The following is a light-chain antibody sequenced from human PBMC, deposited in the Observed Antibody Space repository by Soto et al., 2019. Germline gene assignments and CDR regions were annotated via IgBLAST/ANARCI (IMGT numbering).Light chain of an antibody. J-gene: IGLJ2*01. CDR3: AAWDDRLSGLV. CDR2: TNN. V-gene: IGLV1-44*01. CDR1: TSNIESHS. Sequence: QSVLTQPPSASGTPGQRIIISCSGSTSNIESHSVNWYQQVPGTAPKLLIITNNQRPSGVPDRFSGSKSGASASLAISGLQSEDEADYYCAAWDDRLSGLVFGRGTKLTVL.